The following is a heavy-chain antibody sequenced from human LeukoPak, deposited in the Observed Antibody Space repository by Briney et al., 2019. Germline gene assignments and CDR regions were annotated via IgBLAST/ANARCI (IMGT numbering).Heavy chain of an antibody. V-gene: IGHV4-34*01. Sequence: SETLSLTCAVYGGSSGYYWSWIRQSPGRGLEWIGEINDSGSTNCNPSLKNQVPLSVDTSKNQFSLRLSSVTAPDTAVYYCARRLVDSAASKVSDDWGQGALVTVSS. D-gene: IGHD6-19*01. CDR1: GGSSGYY. CDR2: INDSGST. CDR3: ARRLVDSAASKVSDD. J-gene: IGHJ4*02.